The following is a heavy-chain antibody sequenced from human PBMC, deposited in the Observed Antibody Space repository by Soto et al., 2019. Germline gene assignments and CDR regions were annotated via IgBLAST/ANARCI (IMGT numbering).Heavy chain of an antibody. J-gene: IGHJ3*02. V-gene: IGHV3-30*14. CDR1: GFTFSGYA. CDR2: ISYDGSNK. CDR3: ARAFGGSGSYYNAYGINAFDI. D-gene: IGHD3-10*01. Sequence: GGSLRLSCAASGFTFSGYAMHWVRQAPGKGLEWVAVISYDGSNKYYADSVKGRFTISRHNSKNTLYLQMNSLRAEDTAVYYCARAFGGSGSYYNAYGINAFDIWGQGTMVTVSS.